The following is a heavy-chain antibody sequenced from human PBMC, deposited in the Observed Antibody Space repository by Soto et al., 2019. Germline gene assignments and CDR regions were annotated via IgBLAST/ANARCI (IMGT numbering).Heavy chain of an antibody. CDR2: IKQDGSEK. V-gene: IGHV3-7*01. D-gene: IGHD6-13*01. CDR1: GFTFSSYW. CDR3: ARVPNPIAAAGPKYYYYYYMDV. J-gene: IGHJ6*03. Sequence: EVQLVESGGGLVQPGGSLRLSCAASGFTFSSYWMSWVRQAPGKGLEWVANIKQDGSEKYYVDSVKGRFTISRDNAKNSLYLQMNSLRAEDTAVYYCARVPNPIAAAGPKYYYYYYMDVWGKGTTVTVSS.